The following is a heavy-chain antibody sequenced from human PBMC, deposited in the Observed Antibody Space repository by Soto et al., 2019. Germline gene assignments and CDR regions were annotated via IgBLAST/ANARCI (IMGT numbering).Heavy chain of an antibody. CDR3: ARAYSSSPWDYYYYGMDV. CDR1: GYSFTSYW. J-gene: IGHJ6*01. Sequence: GESLKISCKGSGYSFTSYWIGWVRQMPGKGLEWMGIIYPGDSDTRYSPSFQGQVTISADKSISTAYLQWSSLKASDTAMYYCARAYSSSPWDYYYYGMDVWGQATTVTVSS. V-gene: IGHV5-51*01. CDR2: IYPGDSDT. D-gene: IGHD6-6*01.